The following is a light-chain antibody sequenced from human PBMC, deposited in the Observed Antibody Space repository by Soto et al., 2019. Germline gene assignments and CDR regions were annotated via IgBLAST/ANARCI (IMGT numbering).Light chain of an antibody. Sequence: EIVLTQSPGTLSLSPGERATLSCRASQSVSSCYLAWYQQKPGQAPSLLIYGASSRATGIPDRFSGSGSGTDFTLTISRLEPEDFAVYYCQQYGSSPPYTFGQGTKLEIK. J-gene: IGKJ2*01. CDR2: GAS. CDR3: QQYGSSPPYT. CDR1: QSVSSCY. V-gene: IGKV3-20*01.